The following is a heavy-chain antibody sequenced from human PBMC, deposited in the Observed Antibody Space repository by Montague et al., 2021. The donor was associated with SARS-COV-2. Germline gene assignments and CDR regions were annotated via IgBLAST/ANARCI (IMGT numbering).Heavy chain of an antibody. V-gene: IGHV4-59*01. Sequence: KYNPSLKSRVTISVDTSKNQFSPKLSSVTAADTAVYYCAREGSGRGYYYYGMDAWGQGTTVTVSS. D-gene: IGHD3-10*01. J-gene: IGHJ6*02. CDR3: AREGSGRGYYYYGMDA.